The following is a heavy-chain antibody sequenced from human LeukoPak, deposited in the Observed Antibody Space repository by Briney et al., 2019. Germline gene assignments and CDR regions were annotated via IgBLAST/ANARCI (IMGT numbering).Heavy chain of an antibody. CDR1: GYTFTSYG. V-gene: IGHV1-18*01. Sequence: ASVKVSCKASGYTFTSYGISWVRQAPGQGLEWMGWISAYNGNTNYAQKLQGRVTVTTDTSTSTAYMELRSLRSDDTAVYCCARGLGIAARAPFDYWGQGTLVTVSS. D-gene: IGHD6-6*01. CDR2: ISAYNGNT. CDR3: ARGLGIAARAPFDY. J-gene: IGHJ4*02.